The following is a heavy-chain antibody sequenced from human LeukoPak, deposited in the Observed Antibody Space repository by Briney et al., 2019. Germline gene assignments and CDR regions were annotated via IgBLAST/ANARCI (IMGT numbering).Heavy chain of an antibody. CDR2: IYYSGST. CDR3: ARLSSRYCSGGSCSLHY. V-gene: IGHV4-39*01. CDR1: GGSISSSSYY. J-gene: IGHJ4*02. D-gene: IGHD2-15*01. Sequence: SETLSLTCTVSGGSISSSSYYWGWIRQPPGKGLEWIGRIYYSGSTYYNPSLKSRVTISVDTSKNQFSLKLSSVTAADTAVYYCARLSSRYCSGGSCSLHYWGQGTLVSVSA.